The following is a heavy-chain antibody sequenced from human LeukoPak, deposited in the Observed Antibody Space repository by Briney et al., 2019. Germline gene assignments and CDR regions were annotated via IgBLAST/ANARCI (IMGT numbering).Heavy chain of an antibody. CDR2: INSDGSST. CDR3: ATSAGGPRSAFDI. V-gene: IGHV3-74*01. D-gene: IGHD1-14*01. Sequence: GGSLRLSCAASGFTFSGYTMHWVRQAPGKGLVWVSRINSDGSSTSYADSVKGRFTISRDNAKNTLYLQMNSLRADDTAVYYCATSAGGPRSAFDIWGQGTMVTVSS. CDR1: GFTFSGYT. J-gene: IGHJ3*02.